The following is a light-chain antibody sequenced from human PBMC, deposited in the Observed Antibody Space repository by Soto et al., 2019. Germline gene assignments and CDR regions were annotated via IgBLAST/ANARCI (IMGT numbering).Light chain of an antibody. CDR3: SSYTSSTSYV. Sequence: QSALTQPASVSGSPGQSITISCTGTSSDIGGSNYVSWYQQHPGKAPKLIIYEVTNRPSGVSDRFSGSKSDNTASLIISGLQAEDEADYYCSSYTSSTSYVFGTGTKVTVL. J-gene: IGLJ1*01. V-gene: IGLV2-14*01. CDR1: SSDIGGSNY. CDR2: EVT.